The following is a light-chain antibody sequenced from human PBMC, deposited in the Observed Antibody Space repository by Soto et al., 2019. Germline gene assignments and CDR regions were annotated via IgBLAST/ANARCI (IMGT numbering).Light chain of an antibody. CDR1: QSVSSSY. CDR2: GAS. J-gene: IGKJ1*01. CDR3: QQYDSSPLWT. V-gene: IGKV3-20*01. Sequence: EIVLTQFPGTLSLSPGERATLSCRASQSVSSSYLAWYQQKPGQAPRLLIYGASSRATGIPDRFSGSGSGPDFTLTISALEPVDFAVYYCQQYDSSPLWTFGQGTNVDIK.